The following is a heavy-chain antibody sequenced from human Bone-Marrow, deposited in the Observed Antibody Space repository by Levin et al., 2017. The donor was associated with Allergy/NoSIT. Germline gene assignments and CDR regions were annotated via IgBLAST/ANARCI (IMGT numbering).Heavy chain of an antibody. D-gene: IGHD6-19*01. CDR1: GFSFSDSV. V-gene: IGHV1-58*02. J-gene: IGHJ3*02. Sequence: ASVKVSCRASGFSFSDSVIQWVRQARGQRPEWIGWVVVDSGDTDYAQKFEDRVTITRDMSTRTAYMELYSLRSEDTAVYYCVADLAVAVHDVFDIWGQGTMVTVSS. CDR3: VADLAVAVHDVFDI. CDR2: VVVDSGDT.